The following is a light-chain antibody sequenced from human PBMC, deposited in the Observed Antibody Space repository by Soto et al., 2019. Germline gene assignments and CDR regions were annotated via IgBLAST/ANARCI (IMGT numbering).Light chain of an antibody. CDR1: QSINTW. Sequence: DIQMTQSPSTLSASVGDRVTITCRASQSINTWLAWYQQKPGKAPKLLIYDASSLQSGVPLRFSGSGSGTEFTLTISSLQPDDFATYFRQQSNTFGQGTKVDI. CDR3: QQSNT. V-gene: IGKV1-5*01. CDR2: DAS. J-gene: IGKJ2*01.